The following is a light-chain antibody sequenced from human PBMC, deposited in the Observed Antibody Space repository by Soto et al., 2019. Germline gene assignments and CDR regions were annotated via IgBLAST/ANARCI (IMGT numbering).Light chain of an antibody. CDR3: QQTNSFPLT. Sequence: DIQMTQSPSSMSASEGDSVSITCRASQGISSWLAWYQQKPGKAPKLLIYAASNLQDGVPSRFSGRGSGTEFTLTISSLQPEDFATYYCQQTNSFPLTFGGGTKVDIK. CDR2: AAS. J-gene: IGKJ4*01. V-gene: IGKV1-12*01. CDR1: QGISSW.